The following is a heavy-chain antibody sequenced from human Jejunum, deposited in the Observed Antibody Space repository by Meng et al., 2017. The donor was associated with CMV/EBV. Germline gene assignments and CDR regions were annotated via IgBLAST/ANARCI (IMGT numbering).Heavy chain of an antibody. CDR3: ARLSSDHYYAIVV. Sequence: SGFTVDGNDMHWVRQAPGEGLEWVSVVFAGGTTYYADSVKGRFTISRDTSQNTVYLHMNSLRADDTAVYYCARLSSDHYYAIVVWGQGTTVTVSS. V-gene: IGHV3-53*01. CDR1: GFTVDGND. CDR2: VFAGGTT. D-gene: IGHD3-10*02. J-gene: IGHJ6*02.